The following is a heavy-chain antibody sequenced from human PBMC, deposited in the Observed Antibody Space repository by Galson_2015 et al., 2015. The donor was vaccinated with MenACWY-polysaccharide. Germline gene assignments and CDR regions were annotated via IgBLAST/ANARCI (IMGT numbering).Heavy chain of an antibody. CDR3: ANPGLSTGRSSDVDY. D-gene: IGHD6-25*01. CDR1: GFTFNSYT. CDR2: ISGSGAST. J-gene: IGHJ4*02. Sequence: SLRLSCAASGFTFNSYTMSWVRQAPGKGLEWVSAISGSGASTYYADSVKGRFTISRDNSKSTLYLQMNSLRAEDTAVYYCANPGLSTGRSSDVDYWDQGTLVTVSS. V-gene: IGHV3-23*01.